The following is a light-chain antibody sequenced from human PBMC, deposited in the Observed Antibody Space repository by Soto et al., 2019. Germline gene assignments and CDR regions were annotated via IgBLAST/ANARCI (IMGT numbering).Light chain of an antibody. J-gene: IGKJ5*01. CDR1: QSVTTQ. V-gene: IGKV3-20*01. Sequence: LTESSVSLSLSPGASANLCFRASQSVTTQLAWYQQEPGQAPRLLIYGASSRATGIPDRFSGSGSGTDFTLTISSLEPEDFTMYYCQQSGCSPIRFGRGTRLAV. CDR2: GAS. CDR3: QQSGCSPIR.